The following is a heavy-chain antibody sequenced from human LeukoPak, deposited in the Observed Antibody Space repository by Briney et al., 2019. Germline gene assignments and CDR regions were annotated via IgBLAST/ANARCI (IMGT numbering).Heavy chain of an antibody. D-gene: IGHD3-9*01. CDR1: GFTFSSYA. V-gene: IGHV3-23*01. J-gene: IGHJ4*02. CDR2: ISASGRNT. CDR3: ANHILTGYPLDY. Sequence: PGGSLRLSCAASGFTFSSYAMSWVRQAPGKGLEWVSTISASGRNTYYADSVKGRFTVSRDNSKRTLFLHMKSLRAEDTAVYYCANHILTGYPLDYWGQGTLVTVSS.